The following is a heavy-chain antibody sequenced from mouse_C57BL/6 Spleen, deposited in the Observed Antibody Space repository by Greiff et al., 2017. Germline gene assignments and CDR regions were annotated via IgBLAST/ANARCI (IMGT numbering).Heavy chain of an antibody. D-gene: IGHD2-5*01. CDR3: ARCGYSTPFAY. CDR2: IDPSDSET. CDR1: GYTFTSYW. Sequence: VQLQQPGAELVRPGSSVKLSCKASGYTFTSYWMHWVKQRPIQGLEWIGNIDPSDSETHYNQKFKDKATLTVDKSSSTAYMQLSSLTSEDSAVYYCARCGYSTPFAYWGQGTLVTVSA. J-gene: IGHJ3*01. V-gene: IGHV1-52*01.